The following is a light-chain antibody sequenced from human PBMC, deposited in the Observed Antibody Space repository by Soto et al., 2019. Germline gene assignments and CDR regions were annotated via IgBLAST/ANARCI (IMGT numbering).Light chain of an antibody. V-gene: IGKV3-11*01. CDR3: QQRNVWHPKFT. Sequence: EMVLPQSPATLSSSPGQRATLSCSASQSVGRNLAWHQQKPGQPPRLLIYDASNRAIGIPARFSGSGAGTDFTLTISSLEHAAVEVYYCQQRNVWHPKFTFSPGTIVDI. CDR1: QSVGRN. CDR2: DAS. J-gene: IGKJ3*01.